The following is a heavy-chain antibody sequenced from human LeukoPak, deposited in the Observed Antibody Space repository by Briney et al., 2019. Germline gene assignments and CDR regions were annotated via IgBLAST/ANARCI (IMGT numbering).Heavy chain of an antibody. V-gene: IGHV3-33*01. CDR1: GFTFSSYG. CDR2: IWYDGSNK. Sequence: PGGSLRLSCAASGFTFSSYGMHWVRQAPGKGLEWVAVIWYDGSNKYYADSVKGRFTISRDNSKNTLYLQMNSLRAEDTAVYYCARAQAGDAFDIWGQGTMVTASS. CDR3: ARAQAGDAFDI. J-gene: IGHJ3*02.